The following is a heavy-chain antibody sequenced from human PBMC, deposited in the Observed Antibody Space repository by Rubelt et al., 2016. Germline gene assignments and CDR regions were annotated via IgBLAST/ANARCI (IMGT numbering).Heavy chain of an antibody. CDR2: FYHTGST. CDR3: AREVPVDGTAFDP. D-gene: IGHD6-19*01. CDR1: GGSISNYY. V-gene: IGHV4-59*01. J-gene: IGHJ5*02. Sequence: QVQLQESGPGLVKPSETLSLTCTVSGGSISNYYWSWIRQPPGKGLEWIASFYHTGSTTYNPSLKSRVTMSVDTSKNQFSLKVRSVTAADTAVYYCAREVPVDGTAFDPWGQGTLVTVSS.